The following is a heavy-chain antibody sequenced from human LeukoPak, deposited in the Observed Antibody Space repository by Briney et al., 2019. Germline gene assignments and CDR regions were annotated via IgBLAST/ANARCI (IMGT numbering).Heavy chain of an antibody. Sequence: SETLSLTCAVYGGSFSGFYWNWIRQSPGEGLEWIGDLSHSGNTNYNPSLESRVTISGDTSKNQFSLKLTSVTAADTAVYYCARSSYDYVWGTLAFWGQGILVTVSA. CDR2: LSHSGNT. D-gene: IGHD3-16*01. CDR1: GGSFSGFY. V-gene: IGHV4-34*01. CDR3: ARSSYDYVWGTLAF. J-gene: IGHJ4*02.